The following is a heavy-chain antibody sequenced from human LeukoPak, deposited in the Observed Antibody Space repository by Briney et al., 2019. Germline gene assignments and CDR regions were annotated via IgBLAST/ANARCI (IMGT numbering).Heavy chain of an antibody. CDR2: IYYSGST. V-gene: IGHV4-31*03. CDR1: GGSISSGVYY. D-gene: IGHD3-10*01. J-gene: IGHJ4*02. Sequence: PSETLSLTCTVSGGSISSGVYYWSWIRQHPGKGLEWIGYIYYSGSTYYNPSLKSRLTISVDTSKNQFSLKLSSVTAADTAVYYCARTYYFGSGSYLSPDRHHRYFDYWGQGTLVTVSS. CDR3: ARTYYFGSGSYLSPDRHHRYFDY.